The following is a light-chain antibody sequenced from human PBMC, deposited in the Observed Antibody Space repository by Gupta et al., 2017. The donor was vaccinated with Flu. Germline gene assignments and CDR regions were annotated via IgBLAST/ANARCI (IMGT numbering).Light chain of an antibody. J-gene: IGLJ3*02. CDR2: SNN. V-gene: IGLV1-44*01. Sequence: QSVLTQPPSASGTPGQRVTISCSGSNSDIGSNTVNWYQQLPGTAPKLLIHSNNQRPSGVPDRFSGSKSGTSASLAISGLQSEDEADYYCATWDDSLNDWMFGGGTKLTVL. CDR3: ATWDDSLNDWM. CDR1: NSDIGSNT.